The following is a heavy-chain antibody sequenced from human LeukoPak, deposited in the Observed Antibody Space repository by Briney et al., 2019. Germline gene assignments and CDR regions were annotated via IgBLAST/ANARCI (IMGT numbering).Heavy chain of an antibody. CDR1: GGSISSGSYY. CDR2: IYTSGST. CDR3: ARYGRYYDSSGYYQDY. Sequence: PSETLSLTCTVSGGSISSGSYYWSWIRQPAGKGLEWIGRIYTSGSTNYNPSLKSRVTLSVDTPKNQFSLKLSSVTAADTAVYYCARYGRYYDSSGYYQDYWGQGTLVTVSS. D-gene: IGHD3-22*01. J-gene: IGHJ4*02. V-gene: IGHV4-61*02.